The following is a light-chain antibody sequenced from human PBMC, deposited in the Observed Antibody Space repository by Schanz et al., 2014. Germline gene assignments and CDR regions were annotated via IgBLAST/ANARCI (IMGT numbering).Light chain of an antibody. CDR1: QDITNY. CDR3: QQYDNFPPLVT. V-gene: IGKV1-33*01. Sequence: IQMTQSPSSLSASVGDTVTITCQASQDITNYLNWYQHKPGRAPKLLIYDASNLETGVPSRFSGSGSGTDFTFTITSLQPEDIATYYCQQYDNFPPLVTFGPGTKVDIK. J-gene: IGKJ3*01. CDR2: DAS.